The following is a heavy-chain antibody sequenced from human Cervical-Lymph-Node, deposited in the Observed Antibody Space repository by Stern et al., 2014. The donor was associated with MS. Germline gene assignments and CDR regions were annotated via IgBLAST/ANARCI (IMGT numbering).Heavy chain of an antibody. CDR2: IYYSGIP. CDR3: ASFSFRGQQLLRLSYFDN. CDR1: GGSITSFSYY. V-gene: IGHV4-39*01. J-gene: IGHJ4*02. Sequence: QLQLQESGPGLVKPSETLSLTCSVSGGSITSFSYYWGWVRQPPGKGLEWIGSIYYSGIPFYTPSLKIQLTISGVPSKNLFSRKLRSVTASDTAVYYCASFSFRGQQLLRLSYFDNWGQGTLLTVAS. D-gene: IGHD6-13*01.